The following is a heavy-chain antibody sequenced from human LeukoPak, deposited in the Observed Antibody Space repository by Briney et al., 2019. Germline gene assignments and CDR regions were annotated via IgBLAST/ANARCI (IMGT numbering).Heavy chain of an antibody. CDR3: ARSKGGAQREYGMDV. CDR1: GFTFKNYG. CDR2: ISSGATYI. V-gene: IGHV3-21*06. Sequence: GGSLRLSCAASGFTFKNYGMNCVGQAPGKGLEWVSSISSGATYIDNADSVKGRFTISRDNAKNSLYLEMNSLRAEDTAVYYCARSKGGAQREYGMDVWGQGTTVTVSS. J-gene: IGHJ6*02. D-gene: IGHD1-1*01.